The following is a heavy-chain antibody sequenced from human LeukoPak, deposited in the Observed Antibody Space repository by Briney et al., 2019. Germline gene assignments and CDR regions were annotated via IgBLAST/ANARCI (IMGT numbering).Heavy chain of an antibody. CDR3: ARDGGSYELDY. CDR1: GFTVSSNY. V-gene: IGHV3-66*01. Sequence: GGSLRLSCAVSGFTVSSNYMSWVRQAPGKGLEWVSIIYSGGNTYYADSVKGRFTISRVNSKNMLYLQMNSLRAEDTAVYNCARDGGSYELDYWGQGTLVTVSS. D-gene: IGHD1-26*01. CDR2: IYSGGNT. J-gene: IGHJ4*02.